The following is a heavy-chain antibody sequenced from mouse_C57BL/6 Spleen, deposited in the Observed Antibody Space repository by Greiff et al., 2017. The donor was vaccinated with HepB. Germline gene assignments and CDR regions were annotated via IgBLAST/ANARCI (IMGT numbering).Heavy chain of an antibody. CDR2: ISSGSSTI. CDR3: ASRGGYGSSYDYFDY. V-gene: IGHV5-17*01. J-gene: IGHJ2*01. Sequence: DVMLVESGGGLVKPGGSLKLSCAASGFTFSDYGMHWVRQAPEKGLEWVAYISSGSSTIYYADTVKGRFTISRDNAKNTLFLQMTSLRSEDPAMYYCASRGGYGSSYDYFDYWGQGTTLTVSS. CDR1: GFTFSDYG. D-gene: IGHD1-1*01.